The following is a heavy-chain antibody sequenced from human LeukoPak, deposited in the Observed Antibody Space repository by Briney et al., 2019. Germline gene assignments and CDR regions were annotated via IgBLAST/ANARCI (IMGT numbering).Heavy chain of an antibody. J-gene: IGHJ4*02. CDR3: ARLSGTSGTTSRVLHY. D-gene: IGHD1-1*01. Sequence: GSLRLSCAASGFTVSSNYMSWVRQAPGKGLEWVSVIYSGGSTYYADSVKGRFTISRHNSKNTLYLQMNSLRAEDTAVYYCARLSGTSGTTSRVLHYWGQGALVTVSS. CDR2: IYSGGST. CDR1: GFTVSSNY. V-gene: IGHV3-53*04.